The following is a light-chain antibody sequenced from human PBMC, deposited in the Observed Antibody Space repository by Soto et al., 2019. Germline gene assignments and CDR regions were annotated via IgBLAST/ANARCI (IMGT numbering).Light chain of an antibody. V-gene: IGKV3D-15*01. CDR2: GAS. J-gene: IGKJ4*01. Sequence: EIVLTQSPGTLSFSAGERATLSCRASQRVNSRYLAWYQQKPGQAPRLLIYGASNRATGIPDRFSGSRSGAEFTLTINSLQSEDFAVYYCQPYNNWPLTFGGGTKVDIK. CDR3: QPYNNWPLT. CDR1: QRVNSRY.